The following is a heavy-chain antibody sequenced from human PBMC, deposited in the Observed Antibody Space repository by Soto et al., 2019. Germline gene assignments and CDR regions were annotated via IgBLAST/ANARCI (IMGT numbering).Heavy chain of an antibody. CDR3: ARGTNYWIVVVHAPDYYGMDV. Sequence: KPSETLSLTCAVYGGSFSDYYWSWIRQPPGKGLEWMGVINHSGSTNYNPSLKSRVTISVDTSKNPFALKLSSVTAADTAVYYCARGTNYWIVVVHAPDYYGMDVWGQGITVTVSS. J-gene: IGHJ6*02. V-gene: IGHV4-34*01. D-gene: IGHD3-22*01. CDR1: GGSFSDYY. CDR2: INHSGST.